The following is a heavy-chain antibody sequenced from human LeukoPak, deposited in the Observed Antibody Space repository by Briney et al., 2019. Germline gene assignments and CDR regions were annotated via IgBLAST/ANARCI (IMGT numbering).Heavy chain of an antibody. D-gene: IGHD3-10*01. V-gene: IGHV1-2*02. CDR3: ARDRSSYYYGSGSYGYDY. CDR1: GYTFTGYY. Sequence: GASVKVSCNAPGYTFTGYYMHWVRQATGHGLDWIAWITPNSGGTNYAQKFQGRVTMTRDTSISTAYMELSRLRSDDTAVYYCARDRSSYYYGSGSYGYDYWGQGTLVTVSS. J-gene: IGHJ4*02. CDR2: ITPNSGGT.